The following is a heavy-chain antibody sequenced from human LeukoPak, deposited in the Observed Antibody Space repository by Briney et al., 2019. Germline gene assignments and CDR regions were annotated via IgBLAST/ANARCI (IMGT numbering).Heavy chain of an antibody. J-gene: IGHJ5*02. CDR1: GGTFSSYA. D-gene: IGHD3-10*01. Sequence: ASVKVSCKASGGTFSSYAISWVRQAPGQGLEWMGWINPNSGGTNYAQKFQGRVTMTRDTSISTAYMELSRLRSDDTAVYYCARDRKNYYGSGSYYTWFDPWGQGTLVTVSS. V-gene: IGHV1-2*02. CDR2: INPNSGGT. CDR3: ARDRKNYYGSGSYYTWFDP.